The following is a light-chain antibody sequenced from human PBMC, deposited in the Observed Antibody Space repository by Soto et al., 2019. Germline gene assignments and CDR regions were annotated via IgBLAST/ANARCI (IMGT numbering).Light chain of an antibody. J-gene: IGLJ7*01. CDR1: SSNIGINY. Sequence: QSVLTQPPSASGNPGQTVTISCSGRSSNIGINYVYWYQQLPGTAPKLLIYRNSQRPSGIPDRFSGSKSGTSASLAIGGLRSEDEADYYCAAWDDSLGSHAVFGGGTQLTVL. V-gene: IGLV1-47*01. CDR2: RNS. CDR3: AAWDDSLGSHAV.